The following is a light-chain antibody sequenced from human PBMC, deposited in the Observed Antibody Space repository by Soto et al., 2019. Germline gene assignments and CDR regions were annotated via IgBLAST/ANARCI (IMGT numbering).Light chain of an antibody. V-gene: IGKV1-5*01. J-gene: IGKJ1*01. CDR2: DAS. CDR3: HQYNNYSPWT. CDR1: KRLLNG. Sequence: DIKITHSPSTRLPSFGKRLTTTCRAIKRLLNGWAWYQQKPGMAPKLLIYDASNLESGVPSRFSGSGSGTEFTLTISSLQPDDFATYYCHQYNNYSPWTFGQGTKVEIK.